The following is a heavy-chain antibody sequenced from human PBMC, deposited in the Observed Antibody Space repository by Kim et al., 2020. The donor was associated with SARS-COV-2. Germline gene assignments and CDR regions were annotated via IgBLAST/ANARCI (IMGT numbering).Heavy chain of an antibody. V-gene: IGHV7-4-1*02. CDR2: INTNTGNP. D-gene: IGHD6-19*01. Sequence: ASVKVSCKASGYTFTSYAMNWVRQAPGQGLEWMGWINTNTGNPTYAQGFTGRFVFSLDTSVSTAYLQISSLKAEDTAVYYCATLGRIAVAGQLMGYFDLWGRGTLVTVSS. CDR1: GYTFTSYA. CDR3: ATLGRIAVAGQLMGYFDL. J-gene: IGHJ2*01.